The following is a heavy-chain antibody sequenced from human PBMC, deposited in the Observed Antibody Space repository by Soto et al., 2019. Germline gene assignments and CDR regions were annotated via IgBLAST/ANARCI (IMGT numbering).Heavy chain of an antibody. CDR2: INHSGST. CDR3: ARGRLTVLRFFYWPAPPQYHLSY. Sequence: SETLSLTCAVYGGSFSGYYWSWIRQPPGKGLEWIGEINHSGSTNYNPSLKSRVTISVDTSKNQFSLKLSSVTAADTAVYYCARGRLTVLRFFYWPAPPQYHLSYCAQRTLVPVSA. J-gene: IGHJ1*01. CDR1: GGSFSGYY. V-gene: IGHV4-34*01. D-gene: IGHD3-9*01.